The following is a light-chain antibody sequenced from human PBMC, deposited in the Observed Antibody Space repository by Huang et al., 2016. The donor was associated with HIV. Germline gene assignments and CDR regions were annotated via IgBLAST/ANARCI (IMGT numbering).Light chain of an antibody. CDR3: HQRAGWPL. Sequence: EVVLTQSPATLSLSPGESATLSCRASQTISSYLAWYQHKPGQPPRLLIYDTSKGATGIPARFSGSGSGTDFTLTISSLEPEDFAVYYCHQRAGWPLFGGGTKVEIK. J-gene: IGKJ4*02. CDR2: DTS. CDR1: QTISSY. V-gene: IGKV3-11*01.